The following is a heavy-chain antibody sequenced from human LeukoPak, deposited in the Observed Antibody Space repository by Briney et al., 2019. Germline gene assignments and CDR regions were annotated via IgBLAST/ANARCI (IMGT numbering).Heavy chain of an antibody. Sequence: PGGSLRLSCAAPGFTFSSYAMSWVRQAPGKGLEWVSAISGSGGSTYYADSVKGRFTISRDNSKNTLYLQMNSLRAEDTAVYYCAKTPDYYDSSGYLFDYWGQGTLVTVSS. CDR3: AKTPDYYDSSGYLFDY. D-gene: IGHD3-22*01. CDR2: ISGSGGST. CDR1: GFTFSSYA. V-gene: IGHV3-23*01. J-gene: IGHJ4*02.